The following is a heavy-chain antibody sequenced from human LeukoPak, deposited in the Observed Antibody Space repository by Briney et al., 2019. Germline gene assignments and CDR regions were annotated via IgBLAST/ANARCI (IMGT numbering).Heavy chain of an antibody. CDR1: GGSISSGGHS. CDR3: ARAGRQLLWFGGVYDY. V-gene: IGHV4-30-2*02. D-gene: IGHD3-10*01. J-gene: IGHJ4*02. CDR2: IYHSGST. Sequence: SETLSLTCTVSGGSISSGGHSWSWIRQPPGKGLEWIGYIYHSGSTYYNPSLKSRVTISVDTSKNQFSLRLSSVTAADTAVYYCARAGRQLLWFGGVYDYWGQGTLVTVSS.